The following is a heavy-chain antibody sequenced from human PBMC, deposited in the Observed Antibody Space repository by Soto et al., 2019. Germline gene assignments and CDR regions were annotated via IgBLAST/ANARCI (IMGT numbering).Heavy chain of an antibody. V-gene: IGHV3-23*01. CDR1: GFTFSSYA. CDR2: ISGSGGST. J-gene: IGHJ4*02. Sequence: EVQVLESGGGLVQPGGSLRLSCAASGFTFSSYAMRWVRQAPGQGLEWVSAISGSGGSTYYADSVKGRFTISRDNSKNTLYLQMNSLTAEDTAVYYCARRGSGSYYDYWGQGTLVTVSS. CDR3: ARRGSGSYYDY. D-gene: IGHD1-26*01.